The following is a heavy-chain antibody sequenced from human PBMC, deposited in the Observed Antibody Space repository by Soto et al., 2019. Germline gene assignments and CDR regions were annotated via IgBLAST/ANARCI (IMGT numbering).Heavy chain of an antibody. Sequence: PSETLSLTCAVYGGSFSGYYWSWIRQPPGKGLEWIGEINHSGSTTYNPSLKSRVIISIDTPKNQFSLKLSSVTAADTAVYYCAFSHSRTIFGVVAGRLNYGGQETRFTFSS. CDR2: INHSGST. J-gene: IGHJ4*02. D-gene: IGHD3-3*01. CDR1: GGSFSGYY. CDR3: AFSHSRTIFGVVAGRLNY. V-gene: IGHV4-34*01.